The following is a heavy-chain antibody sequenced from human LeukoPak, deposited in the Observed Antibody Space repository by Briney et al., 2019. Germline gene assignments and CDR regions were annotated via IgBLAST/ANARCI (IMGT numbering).Heavy chain of an antibody. J-gene: IGHJ3*02. D-gene: IGHD2-2*01. CDR1: GGSISSYY. V-gene: IGHV4-59*01. CDR2: IYYSGST. CDR3: AREGYCSSTSCYSDAFDI. Sequence: PSETLSLTCTVSGGSISSYYWSWIRQPPGKRLEWIGYIYYSGSTNYNPSLKSRVTISVDTSKNQFSLKLSSVTAADTAVYYCAREGYCSSTSCYSDAFDIWGQGTMVTVSS.